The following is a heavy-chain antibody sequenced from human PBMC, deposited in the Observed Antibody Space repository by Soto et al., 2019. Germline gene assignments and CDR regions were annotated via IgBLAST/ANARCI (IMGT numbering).Heavy chain of an antibody. D-gene: IGHD2-8*02. CDR1: GGSINYYY. V-gene: IGHV4-59*01. CDR2: VYSSGPT. Sequence: SETLSLTCSVSGGSINYYYWSWIRQPPGKGLEWIAYVYSSGPTNYNPSLKSRATISVDTSKDQFSLKLSSVTAADTAVYYCARDRGPYTGFFDYWGQGTLVTVSS. J-gene: IGHJ4*02. CDR3: ARDRGPYTGFFDY.